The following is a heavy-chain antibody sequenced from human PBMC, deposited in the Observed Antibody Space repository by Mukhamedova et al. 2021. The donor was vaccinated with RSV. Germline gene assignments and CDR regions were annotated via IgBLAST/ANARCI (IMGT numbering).Heavy chain of an antibody. V-gene: IGHV3-74*01. D-gene: IGHD6-19*01. CDR3: ARATSDSGWYEDS. CDR2: INADGTST. J-gene: IGHJ5*01. Sequence: GEGLMWVSRINADGTSTNYADSVKGRFTVSRDKATNTLYLQMNSLRAEDTAMYYCARATSDSGWYEDSWGHGTLVIASS.